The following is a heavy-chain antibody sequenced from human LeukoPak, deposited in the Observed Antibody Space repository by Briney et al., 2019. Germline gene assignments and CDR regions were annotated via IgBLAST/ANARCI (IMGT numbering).Heavy chain of an antibody. J-gene: IGHJ4*02. CDR2: IIPIFGTA. CDR1: GGTFSSYA. D-gene: IGHD6-6*01. CDR3: AVRYSSSSGPFDY. Sequence: SVKVSCKASGGTFSSYAISWVRQAPGQGLEWMGGIIPIFGTANYAQKFQGRVTITTDESTSTAYMELSSLRSEDTAVYYCAVRYSSSSGPFDYWGQGTLVTVSP. V-gene: IGHV1-69*05.